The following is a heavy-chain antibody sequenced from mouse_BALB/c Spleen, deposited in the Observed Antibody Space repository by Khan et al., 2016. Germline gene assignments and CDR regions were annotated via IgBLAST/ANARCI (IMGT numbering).Heavy chain of an antibody. Sequence: DVQLVESGPGLVKPSQSLSLTCTVTGYSITSDYAWNWIRQFPGNKLEWMGYISYSGSTSYNPSLKSRISITRDTSKNQFFLQLNSVTTEDTATYYCARAPPRWYFDVWGAGTTVTVSS. V-gene: IGHV3-2*02. CDR1: GYSITSDYA. J-gene: IGHJ1*01. CDR2: ISYSGST. CDR3: ARAPPRWYFDV.